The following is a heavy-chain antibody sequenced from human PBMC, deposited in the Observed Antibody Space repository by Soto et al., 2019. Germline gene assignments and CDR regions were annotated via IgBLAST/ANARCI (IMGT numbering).Heavy chain of an antibody. CDR2: IIPIFGTA. J-gene: IGHJ6*02. V-gene: IGHV1-69*13. Sequence: ASVKVSCKASGGTFSSYAISWVRQAPGQGLEWMGGIIPIFGTANYAQKFQGRVTITADESTSTAYMELSSLRSEDTAVYYCARIDYDILTGYYNKTQIYYYYGMDVWGQGTTVTVSS. CDR1: GGTFSSYA. CDR3: ARIDYDILTGYYNKTQIYYYYGMDV. D-gene: IGHD3-9*01.